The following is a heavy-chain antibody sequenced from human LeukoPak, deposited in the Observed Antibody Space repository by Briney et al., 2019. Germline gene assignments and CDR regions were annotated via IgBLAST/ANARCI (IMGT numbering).Heavy chain of an antibody. CDR2: ISYDGSNK. CDR3: AKDLLGGDSGSYYEVGELGMDV. V-gene: IGHV3-30*18. CDR1: GFTFSSYG. J-gene: IGHJ6*02. D-gene: IGHD1-26*01. Sequence: PGGSLRLSCAVSGFTFSSYGMHWVRQAPAKGLEWVACISYDGSNKYYADAVKGRFTISRDKSKNTLYLQMNSLRAEDTAVYYCAKDLLGGDSGSYYEVGELGMDVWGQGTTVTVSS.